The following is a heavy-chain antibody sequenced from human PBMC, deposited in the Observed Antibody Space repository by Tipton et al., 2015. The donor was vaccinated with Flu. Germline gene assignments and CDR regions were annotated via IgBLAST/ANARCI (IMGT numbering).Heavy chain of an antibody. CDR3: ATKFANWGVWEPRDY. V-gene: IGHV4-34*01. CDR2: INHSGST. Sequence: TLSLTCAVYGGSFSGYYWSWIRQPPGKGLEWIGEINHSGSTNYNPSLKSRVTISADTSKKQFSLKLSSVTAADTAVYFCATKFANWGVWEPRDYWGQGTRVTVS. CDR1: GGSFSGYY. J-gene: IGHJ4*02. D-gene: IGHD7-27*01.